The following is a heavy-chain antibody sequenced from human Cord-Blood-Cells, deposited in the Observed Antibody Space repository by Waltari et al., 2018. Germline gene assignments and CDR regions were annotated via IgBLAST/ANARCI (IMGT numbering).Heavy chain of an antibody. CDR1: GFTVSSDA. Sequence: QVQLVESGGGGVQRGRSLGLSCAASGFTVSSDAMHCVRQAPGKGLEWVAVISYDGSNKYYADSVKGRFTISRDNSKNTLYLQMNSLRAEDTAVYYCARDVTTVTFDYWGQGTLVTVSS. CDR3: ARDVTTVTFDY. V-gene: IGHV3-30-3*01. J-gene: IGHJ4*02. CDR2: ISYDGSNK. D-gene: IGHD4-17*01.